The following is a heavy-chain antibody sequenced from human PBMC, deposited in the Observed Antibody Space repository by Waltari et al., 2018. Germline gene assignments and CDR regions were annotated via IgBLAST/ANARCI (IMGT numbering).Heavy chain of an antibody. CDR2: IKQDGSEQ. J-gene: IGHJ6*02. D-gene: IGHD4-4*01. CDR3: ARESSSFSNYISYGMDV. V-gene: IGHV3-7*01. CDR1: GFSFSSYW. Sequence: EVQLVESGGGFVQPGGSLRLSCAASGFSFSSYWMTCARQTPGKGLEWVGNIKQDGSEQNYVDSVKGRLTISRDNANNSLHLQMHSLRAEDTAVYSCARESSSFSNYISYGMDVWGQGTTVTVAS.